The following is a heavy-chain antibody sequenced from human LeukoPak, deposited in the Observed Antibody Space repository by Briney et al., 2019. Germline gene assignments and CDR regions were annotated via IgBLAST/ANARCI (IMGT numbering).Heavy chain of an antibody. V-gene: IGHV4-59*12. J-gene: IGHJ4*02. CDR3: ARATGTTGLGY. D-gene: IGHD1-1*01. CDR2: IFNSGST. CDR1: GGSISSYY. Sequence: SATLSLTCTVSGGSISSYYWTWIRQPPGKGLEWIGYIFNSGSTNYNPSHKSRVTISVDTSKNQFSLKLSSVTAADTAVYYCARATGTTGLGYWGQGTLVTVSS.